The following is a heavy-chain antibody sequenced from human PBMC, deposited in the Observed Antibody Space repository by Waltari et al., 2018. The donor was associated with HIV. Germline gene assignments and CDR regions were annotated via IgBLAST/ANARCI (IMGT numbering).Heavy chain of an antibody. CDR2: IYYSGST. J-gene: IGHJ6*02. V-gene: IGHV4-30-4*01. Sequence: QVQLQESGPGLVKPSQTLSLTCTLSGGSISSGDYYWSWIRQPPGKGLEWIGYIYYSGSTYYNPSLKSRVTISVDTSKNQFSLKLSSVSAADTAVYYCARAGSVFGTSPYGMDVWGQGTTVTVSS. CDR1: GGSISSGDYY. CDR3: ARAGSVFGTSPYGMDV. D-gene: IGHD2-2*01.